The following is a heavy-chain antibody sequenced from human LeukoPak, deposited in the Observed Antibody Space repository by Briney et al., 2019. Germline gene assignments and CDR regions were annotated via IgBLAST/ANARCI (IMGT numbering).Heavy chain of an antibody. D-gene: IGHD3-22*01. CDR1: GGSISSGGYY. CDR3: ARHAHTYYYDSSGYYYDY. V-gene: IGHV4-61*08. J-gene: IGHJ4*02. CDR2: IYYSGST. Sequence: PSETLSLTCTVSGGSISSGGYYWSWIRQHPGQGLEWIGYIYYSGSTNYNPSLKSRVTISVDTSKNQFSLKLSSVTAADTAVYYCARHAHTYYYDSSGYYYDYWGQGTLVTVSS.